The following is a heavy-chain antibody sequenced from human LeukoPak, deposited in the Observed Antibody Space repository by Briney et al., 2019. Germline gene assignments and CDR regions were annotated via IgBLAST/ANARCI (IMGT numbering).Heavy chain of an antibody. CDR1: GHTFTTYY. CDR2: INPSGDGT. V-gene: IGHV1-46*01. Sequence: EASVEVSCKASGHTFTTYYVHLVRQAPGQGLEWMGVINPSGDGTNYPQRFQDRVTLTKDTSTNTVYMELSSLRSEDTAIYYCAKETPNTGWFDPWGQGTLVTVSS. D-gene: IGHD1-14*01. J-gene: IGHJ5*02. CDR3: AKETPNTGWFDP.